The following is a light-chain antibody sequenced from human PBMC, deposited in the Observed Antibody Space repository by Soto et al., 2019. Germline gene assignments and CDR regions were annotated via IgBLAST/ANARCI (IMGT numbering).Light chain of an antibody. V-gene: IGKV3D-15*01. CDR1: QSVSSY. J-gene: IGKJ5*01. CDR3: QQYNKWTIT. Sequence: IVLTQSPGTLSLSPGERATLSCRASQSVSSYLAWYQQKPGQAPRLLSYGASTRATGIAARFSGSVSGTEGSITITSLKSEDASVYYCQQYNKWTITFGQGTRLEIK. CDR2: GAS.